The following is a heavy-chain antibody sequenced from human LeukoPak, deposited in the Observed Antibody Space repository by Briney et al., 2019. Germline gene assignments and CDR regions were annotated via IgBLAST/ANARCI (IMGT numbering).Heavy chain of an antibody. V-gene: IGHV3-30*02. CDR1: GFTFSSYG. J-gene: IGHJ6*03. CDR2: IRYDGSNK. CDR3: RVASHYYYYYMEV. Sequence: GGSLRLSCAASGFTFSSYGMHWVRQAPGKGLGWVAFIRYDGSNKYYADSVKGRFTISRDNSKNTLYLQMNSLRAEDTAVYYCRVASHYYYYYMEVWGKGTTVTVSS.